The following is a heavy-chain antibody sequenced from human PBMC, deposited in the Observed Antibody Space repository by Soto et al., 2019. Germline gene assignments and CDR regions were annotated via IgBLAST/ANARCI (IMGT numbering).Heavy chain of an antibody. V-gene: IGHV1-18*01. D-gene: IGHD2-21*01. CDR1: GYTFTSDG. J-gene: IGHJ4*01. Sequence: ASVKASCKASGYTFTSDGITWVRQAPGQGLEWVGWINAHNGNTNYEQRLQDRLTLTTDTSTNTAYMELRNLRSDDTAVYYCARFRAGEAFDSWGHGTLVTVSS. CDR2: INAHNGNT. CDR3: ARFRAGEAFDS.